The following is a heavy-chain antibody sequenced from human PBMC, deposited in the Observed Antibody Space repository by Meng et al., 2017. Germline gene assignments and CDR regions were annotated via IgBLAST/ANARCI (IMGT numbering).Heavy chain of an antibody. CDR1: GFTFSSYA. Sequence: GGSLRLSCAASGFTFSSYAMHWVRQASGKGLEWVGRIRSKANSYATAYAASVKGRFTISRDDSKNTAYLQMNSLKTEDTAVYYCTVEAAAGVGYYGMDVWGQGTTVTVSS. CDR3: TVEAAAGVGYYGMDV. V-gene: IGHV3-73*01. CDR2: IRSKANSYAT. D-gene: IGHD6-13*01. J-gene: IGHJ6*02.